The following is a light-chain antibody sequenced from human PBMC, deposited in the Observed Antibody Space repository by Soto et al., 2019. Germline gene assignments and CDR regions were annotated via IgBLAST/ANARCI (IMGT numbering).Light chain of an antibody. CDR2: EVS. Sequence: QSVLTQPASVSGSPGQSITISCTGTSSDVGGYNYVSWHQQHPNKAPKVMIYEVSNRPSGTSNRFSGSKSGNTASLTISGLQAEDEADYYCSAYTSSTTPVVFGGGTKLTVL. V-gene: IGLV2-14*01. CDR1: SSDVGGYNY. J-gene: IGLJ2*01. CDR3: SAYTSSTTPVV.